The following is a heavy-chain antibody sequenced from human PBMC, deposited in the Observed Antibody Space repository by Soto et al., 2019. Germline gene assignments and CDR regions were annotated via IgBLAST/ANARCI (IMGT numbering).Heavy chain of an antibody. Sequence: EVQLEESGGGLVQPGGSLRLSCAASGFSFSSYWMSWVRQAPGKGPEWVAIVSSDGRDKTYADSVKGRFTISRDNAENYLFLQMNSLKAHDTDVYYCARDDRYSGTFDYWGQGALVTVSS. CDR3: ARDDRYSGTFDY. CDR2: VSSDGRDK. J-gene: IGHJ4*02. V-gene: IGHV3-7*01. CDR1: GFSFSSYW. D-gene: IGHD3-16*02.